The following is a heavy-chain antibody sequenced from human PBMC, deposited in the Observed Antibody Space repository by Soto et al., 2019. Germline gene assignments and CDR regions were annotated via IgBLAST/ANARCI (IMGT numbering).Heavy chain of an antibody. J-gene: IGHJ4*02. V-gene: IGHV4-59*01. CDR1: GGSMSRYY. D-gene: IGHD5-18*01. Sequence: SETLSLTCTVSGGSMSRYYWSWIRQPPGKGLNWIGYIYYDGSTNYSPSLKSRVTISLDTSKNQFSLRLSSVTAADTAVYYCARAGYSYGFGYYYDHWGQGTLVTVSS. CDR2: IYYDGST. CDR3: ARAGYSYGFGYYYDH.